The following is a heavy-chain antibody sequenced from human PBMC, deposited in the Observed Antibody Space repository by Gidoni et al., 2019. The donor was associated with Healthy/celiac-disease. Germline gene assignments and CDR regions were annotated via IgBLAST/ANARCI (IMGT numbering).Heavy chain of an antibody. CDR3: ASRLAPRYCSGGSCRDY. J-gene: IGHJ4*02. CDR2: IYYSGIT. V-gene: IGHV4-39*01. D-gene: IGHD2-15*01. Sequence: PPGKGLEWIGSIYYSGITYYNPSLKSRVTISVDTSKIQFYLKLSSVTAPDTALYYCASRLAPRYCSGGSCRDYWGQGTLVTVSS.